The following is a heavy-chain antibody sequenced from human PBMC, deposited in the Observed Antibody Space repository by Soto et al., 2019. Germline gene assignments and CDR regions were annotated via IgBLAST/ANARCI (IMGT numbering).Heavy chain of an antibody. CDR1: GYIFTSYY. CDR2: INPSGGTT. D-gene: IGHD1-26*01. V-gene: IGHV1-46*01. CDR3: ARDRSGSSRGWFDP. Sequence: ASVKVSCKTSGYIFTSYYIHWVRQAPGQGLEWMGIINPSGGTTTYAQKFQGRVTMTTDTSTSTAYMELRSLRSDDTAVYYCARDRSGSSRGWFDPWGQGTLVTVSS. J-gene: IGHJ5*02.